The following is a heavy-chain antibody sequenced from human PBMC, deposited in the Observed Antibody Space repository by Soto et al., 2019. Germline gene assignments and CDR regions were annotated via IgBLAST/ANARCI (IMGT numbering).Heavy chain of an antibody. CDR2: IYYSGST. J-gene: IGHJ3*02. CDR3: ARRYGRASDI. Sequence: QVQLQESGPGLVKPSETLSLTCTVSGGSISSYYWSWIRQPPGKGLEWIGYIYYSGSTNYNPSLKSRVTLSVDTSKNQFSLKLSSVTAADTAVYYCARRYGRASDIWGQGTMVTVSS. V-gene: IGHV4-59*08. D-gene: IGHD4-17*01. CDR1: GGSISSYY.